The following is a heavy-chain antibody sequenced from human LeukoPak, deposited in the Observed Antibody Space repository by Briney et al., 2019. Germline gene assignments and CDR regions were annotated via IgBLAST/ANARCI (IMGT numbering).Heavy chain of an antibody. J-gene: IGHJ5*02. D-gene: IGHD2-15*01. V-gene: IGHV4-4*07. CDR1: GGSISSYY. CDR2: IYTSGST. Sequence: PSETLSLTCTVSGGSISSYYWSWIRQPAGKGREWIGRIYTSGSTNYNPSLKSRVTMSVDTSKNQFSLKLSSVTAADTAVYYCARDARPGLVVAATSAFDPWGQGTLVTVSS. CDR3: ARDARPGLVVAATSAFDP.